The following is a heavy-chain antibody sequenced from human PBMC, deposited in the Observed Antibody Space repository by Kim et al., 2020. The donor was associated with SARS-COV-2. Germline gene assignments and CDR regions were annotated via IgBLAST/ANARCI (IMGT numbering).Heavy chain of an antibody. Sequence: FQGRVTVTADESTSTAYMELSSLRSEDTAVYYCASRPDIAVAGPGDAFDIWGQGTMVTVSS. D-gene: IGHD6-19*01. J-gene: IGHJ3*02. V-gene: IGHV1-69*01. CDR3: ASRPDIAVAGPGDAFDI.